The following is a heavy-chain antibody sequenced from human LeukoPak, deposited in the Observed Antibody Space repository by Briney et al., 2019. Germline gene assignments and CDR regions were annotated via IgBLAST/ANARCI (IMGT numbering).Heavy chain of an antibody. CDR3: GKTTVGYSSGRYPGWPVDY. D-gene: IGHD2-15*01. J-gene: IGHJ4*02. CDR2: IFGSGGSA. Sequence: QPGGSLLLSCVASGFTFNSYAMYWVRPAPGKGLEWISGIFGSGGSAHYADSVKGRFTISRDNSKNTVYLQLDSLRVEDTAVYYCGKTTVGYSSGRYPGWPVDYWGQGALVTVSS. CDR1: GFTFNSYA. V-gene: IGHV3-23*01.